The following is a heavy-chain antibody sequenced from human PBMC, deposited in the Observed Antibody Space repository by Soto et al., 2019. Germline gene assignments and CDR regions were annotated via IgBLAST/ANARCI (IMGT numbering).Heavy chain of an antibody. J-gene: IGHJ4*02. V-gene: IGHV3-30-3*01. D-gene: IGHD1-26*01. CDR2: ITYDGSNQ. CDR3: ARHPRGSYHEFDY. CDR1: GFIFSSYT. Sequence: GGSLRLSCAASGFIFSSYTMHWVRQAPGKGLEWVGVITYDGSNQYYADSVKGRFTISRDNSRNMLFLQMNSLRPDDTAVYYCARHPRGSYHEFDYWGQGTLVTVSS.